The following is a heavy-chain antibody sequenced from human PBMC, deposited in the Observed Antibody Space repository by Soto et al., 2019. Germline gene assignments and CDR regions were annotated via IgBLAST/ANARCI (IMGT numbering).Heavy chain of an antibody. CDR3: AKDLGGITMVRGVIIDYYYYYGMDV. CDR2: ISGIGGST. D-gene: IGHD3-10*01. Sequence: GGSLRLSCAASGFTFSSYAMSWVRQAPGKGLEWVSAISGIGGSTYYADSVKGRFTISRDNSKNTLYLQMNSLRAEDTAVFYCAKDLGGITMVRGVIIDYYYYYGMDVWGQGTTVTVSS. CDR1: GFTFSSYA. J-gene: IGHJ6*02. V-gene: IGHV3-23*01.